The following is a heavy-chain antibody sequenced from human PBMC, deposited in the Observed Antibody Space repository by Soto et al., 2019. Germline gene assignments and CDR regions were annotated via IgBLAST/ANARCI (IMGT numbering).Heavy chain of an antibody. Sequence: QVQLQESGPGLVKPSQTLSLTCTVSGDSITSGGYYWSWIRQHPGKGMEWIGYIYYSGSAFYNPSLKSRVTISVDTSKNQFSLKLSSVTAADTAVYYCARDDRGYCLTTRCRGLGYWGQGTLVTVSS. CDR3: ARDDRGYCLTTRCRGLGY. J-gene: IGHJ4*02. CDR1: GDSITSGGYY. D-gene: IGHD2-2*01. CDR2: IYYSGSA. V-gene: IGHV4-31*03.